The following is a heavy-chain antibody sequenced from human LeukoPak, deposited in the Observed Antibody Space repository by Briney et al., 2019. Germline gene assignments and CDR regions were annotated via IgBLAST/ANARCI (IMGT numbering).Heavy chain of an antibody. CDR2: IRSKAYGGTT. Sequence: LSLTCTVSGGSISSFYWSWIRQPPGKGLEWVGFIRSKAYGGTTEYAASVKGRFTISRDDSKSIAYLQMNSLKTEDTAVYYCTRVLWIQLWLRPDYWGQGTLVTVSS. V-gene: IGHV3-49*03. CDR1: GGSISSFY. D-gene: IGHD5-18*01. CDR3: TRVLWIQLWLRPDY. J-gene: IGHJ4*02.